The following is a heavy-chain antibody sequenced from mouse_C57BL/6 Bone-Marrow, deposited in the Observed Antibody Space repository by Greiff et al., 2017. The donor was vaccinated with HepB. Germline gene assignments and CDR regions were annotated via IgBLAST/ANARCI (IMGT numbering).Heavy chain of an antibody. J-gene: IGHJ4*01. CDR2: ISDGGSYT. CDR3: ARDAWVYAMDY. Sequence: EVHLVESGGGLVKPGGSLKLSCAASGFTFSSYAMSWVRQTPEKRLEWVATISDGGSYTYYPDNVKGRFTITRDNAKNNLYLQMSQLKSEDTAMYYCARDAWVYAMDYWGQGTSVTVSS. CDR1: GFTFSSYA. V-gene: IGHV5-4*01. D-gene: IGHD4-1*01.